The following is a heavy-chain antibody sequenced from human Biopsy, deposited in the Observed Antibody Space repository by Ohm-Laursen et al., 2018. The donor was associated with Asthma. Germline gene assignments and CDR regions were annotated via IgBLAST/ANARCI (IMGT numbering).Heavy chain of an antibody. CDR3: ARGDSSNWSNYYFDY. Sequence: SLRLSCTASGFAVSRDHMFWVRQAPGKGLEWVSVIYSGGTSHTADSVRGRFTISRDYSKNTLYLQMHSLRAEDTAVYYCARGDSSNWSNYYFDYWGQGTLVTVSS. D-gene: IGHD3-22*01. V-gene: IGHV3-53*01. J-gene: IGHJ4*02. CDR2: IYSGGTS. CDR1: GFAVSRDH.